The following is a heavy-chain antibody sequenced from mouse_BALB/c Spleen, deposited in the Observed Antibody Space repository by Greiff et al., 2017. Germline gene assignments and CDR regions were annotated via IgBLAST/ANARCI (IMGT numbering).Heavy chain of an antibody. Sequence: VKLMESGPGLVQPSQSLSITCTVSGFSLTSYGVHWVRQSPGKGLEWLGVIWSGGSTDYNAAFISRLSISKDNSKSQVFFKMNSLQANDTAIYYCARYYGRGLYAMDYWGQGTSVTVSS. CDR2: IWSGGST. CDR3: ARYYGRGLYAMDY. CDR1: GFSLTSYG. J-gene: IGHJ4*01. V-gene: IGHV2-2*02. D-gene: IGHD1-1*01.